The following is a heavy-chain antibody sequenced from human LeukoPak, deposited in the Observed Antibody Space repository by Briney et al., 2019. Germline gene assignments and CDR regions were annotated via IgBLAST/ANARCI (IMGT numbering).Heavy chain of an antibody. CDR3: TRDRIMTDF. J-gene: IGHJ4*02. Sequence: PGGSLRLSCTASGFTFGDYSMTWFRQAPGKGLEWVSFIRNKASGGTTEHAASVRGRFTTSRDDPKSIAYLQMNSLKTEDTALYYCTRDRIMTDFWGQGTLVTVST. V-gene: IGHV3-49*03. CDR2: IRNKASGGTT. CDR1: GFTFGDYS. D-gene: IGHD2-15*01.